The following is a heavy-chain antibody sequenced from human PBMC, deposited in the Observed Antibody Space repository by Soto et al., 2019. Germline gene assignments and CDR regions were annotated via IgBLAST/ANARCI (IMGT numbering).Heavy chain of an antibody. CDR1: GFTFTSSA. CDR2: IVVGSGNT. J-gene: IGHJ6*03. D-gene: IGHD3-3*01. Sequence: VKVSCKASGFTFTSSAMQWGRQARGQRLEWIGWIVVGSGNTNYAQKFQERVTITRDMSTSTAYMELSSLRSEDTAVYYCAAGQRGYDFWSGYLVQDYYYMDVWGKGTTVTVSS. V-gene: IGHV1-58*02. CDR3: AAGQRGYDFWSGYLVQDYYYMDV.